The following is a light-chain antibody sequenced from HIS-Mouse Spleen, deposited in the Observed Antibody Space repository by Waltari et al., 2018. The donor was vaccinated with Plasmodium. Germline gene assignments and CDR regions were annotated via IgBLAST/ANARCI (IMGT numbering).Light chain of an antibody. Sequence: EIAITKSPATLSVSRGERATLSCRASQSVSSNLAWYQQKPGQAPRLLIYGASTRATGIPARFSGSGSGTEFTLTISSLQSEDFAVYYCQQYNNWSFTFGPGTKVDIK. J-gene: IGKJ3*01. CDR1: QSVSSN. CDR3: QQYNNWSFT. V-gene: IGKV3-15*01. CDR2: GAS.